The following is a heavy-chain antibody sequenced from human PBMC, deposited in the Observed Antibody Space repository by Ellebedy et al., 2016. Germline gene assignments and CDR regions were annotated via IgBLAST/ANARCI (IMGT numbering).Heavy chain of an antibody. CDR2: ISSSSSYI. V-gene: IGHV3-21*01. D-gene: IGHD6-19*01. J-gene: IGHJ6*02. Sequence: GGSLRLXXAASGFTFSSYSMNWVRQAPGKGLEWVSSISSSSSYIYYADSVKGRFTISRDNAKNSLYLQMNSLRAEDTAVYYCAREEERQWLLNRGGYYYYGMDVWGQGTTVTVSS. CDR1: GFTFSSYS. CDR3: AREEERQWLLNRGGYYYYGMDV.